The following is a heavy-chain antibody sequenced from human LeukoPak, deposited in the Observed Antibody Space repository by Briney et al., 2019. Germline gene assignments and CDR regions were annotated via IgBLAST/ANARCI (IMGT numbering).Heavy chain of an antibody. V-gene: IGHV3-13*01. CDR2: IGTAGDT. D-gene: IGHD3-9*01. CDR3: ARVALTGYYDY. Sequence: PGGSLRLSCAASGFTISSYDMHWVRQATGKGLEWVSAIGTAGDTYYPGSVKGRFAISRENAKNSLYLQMNSLRAGDTAVYYCARVALTGYYDYWGQGTLVTVSS. J-gene: IGHJ4*02. CDR1: GFTISSYD.